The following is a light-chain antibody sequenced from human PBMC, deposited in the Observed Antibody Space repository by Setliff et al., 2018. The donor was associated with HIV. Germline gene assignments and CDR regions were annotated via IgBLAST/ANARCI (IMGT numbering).Light chain of an antibody. CDR3: QVWDSSSDHHV. CDR2: DAS. V-gene: IGLV3-21*03. Sequence: SYELVQPPSVSVAPGKTARITCGGNNIGSKSVHWYQQKPGQAPVLVVYDASDRPSGIPERFSGSNSGNTATLTISRVEAGDEADYYCQVWDSSSDHHVFGTGTKVTVL. CDR1: NIGSKS. J-gene: IGLJ1*01.